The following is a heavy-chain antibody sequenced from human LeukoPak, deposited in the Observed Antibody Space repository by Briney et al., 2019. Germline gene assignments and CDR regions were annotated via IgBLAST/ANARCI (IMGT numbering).Heavy chain of an antibody. CDR1: GGSISSYY. V-gene: IGHV4-4*07. CDR3: ARQIASAGTAGFDF. D-gene: IGHD6-13*01. Sequence: SETLSLTCTVSGGSISSYYWSWIRQPAGKGLEWIGRIYSTGSTNYNPSLKSRVPMSVDKSKNQFSLRLRSVTAADTAVYYCARQIASAGTAGFDFWGQGALVTVSS. J-gene: IGHJ4*02. CDR2: IYSTGST.